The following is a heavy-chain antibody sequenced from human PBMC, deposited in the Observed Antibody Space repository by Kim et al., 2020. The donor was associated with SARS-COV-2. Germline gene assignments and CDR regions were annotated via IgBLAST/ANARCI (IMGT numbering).Heavy chain of an antibody. J-gene: IGHJ4*02. Sequence: KGRFTISRDNSKNTLYLQMNSLRAEDTAVYYCAKDRDVLRFLEWLLSFDYWGQGTLVTVSS. CDR3: AKDRDVLRFLEWLLSFDY. V-gene: IGHV3-23*01. D-gene: IGHD3-3*01.